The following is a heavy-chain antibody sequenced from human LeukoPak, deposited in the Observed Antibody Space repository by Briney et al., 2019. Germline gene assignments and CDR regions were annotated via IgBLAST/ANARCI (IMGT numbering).Heavy chain of an antibody. J-gene: IGHJ4*02. V-gene: IGHV1-69*17. Sequence: GSSVKVSCKASGGTFSSYAISWVRQAPGQGLEWMGGIIPIFGIANYAQKFQGRVTITADKSTSTAYMELSSLRSEDTAVYYCARDPSIAAAASPSDYWGQGTLVTVSS. D-gene: IGHD6-13*01. CDR2: IIPIFGIA. CDR3: ARDPSIAAAASPSDY. CDR1: GGTFSSYA.